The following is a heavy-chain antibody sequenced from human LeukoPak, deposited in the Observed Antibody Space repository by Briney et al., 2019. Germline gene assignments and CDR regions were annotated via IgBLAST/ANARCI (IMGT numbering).Heavy chain of an antibody. Sequence: KPSETLSLTCTVSGGAISSYYWSWIRQPPGKGLEWIGYIYYSGGTKYNPSLMSRVTISVDRAQNQFSLSLKSVTAADTAVYYCARDGLYDSSGCYMDSWGQGTLVIVSS. CDR3: ARDGLYDSSGCYMDS. CDR2: IYYSGGT. CDR1: GGAISSYY. V-gene: IGHV4-59*01. D-gene: IGHD3-22*01. J-gene: IGHJ4*02.